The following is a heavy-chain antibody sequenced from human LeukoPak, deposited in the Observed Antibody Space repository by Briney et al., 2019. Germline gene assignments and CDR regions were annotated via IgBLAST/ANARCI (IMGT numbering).Heavy chain of an antibody. CDR1: GFTFSSYA. Sequence: GGSLRLSCAASGFTFSSYAMSWVRQAPGKGLEWVSSISSSSSYIYYADSVKGRFTISRDNAKNSLYLQMNSLRAEDTAVYYCASLITPTVEYGGPTFDYWGQGTLVTVSS. CDR3: ASLITPTVEYGGPTFDY. CDR2: ISSSSSYI. J-gene: IGHJ4*02. D-gene: IGHD4-23*01. V-gene: IGHV3-21*01.